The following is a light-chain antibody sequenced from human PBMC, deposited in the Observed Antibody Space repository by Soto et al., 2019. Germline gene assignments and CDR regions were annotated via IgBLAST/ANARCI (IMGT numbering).Light chain of an antibody. CDR1: QTISKW. V-gene: IGKV1-5*01. CDR3: QQPQSYGPWT. J-gene: IGKJ1*01. CDR2: DAS. Sequence: DIPMTQSPSTLSAPIGDRVTITCRASQTISKWVAWYQQKPGKAPNLMLYDASSLHSGVPSRLSGSGSGTRFTLAIGRLQDNDFGVYCCQQPQSYGPWTFGHGIKVAT.